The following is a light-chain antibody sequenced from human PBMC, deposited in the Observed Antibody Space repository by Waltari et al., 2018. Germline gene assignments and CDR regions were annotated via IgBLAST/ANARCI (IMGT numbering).Light chain of an antibody. J-gene: IGKJ4*01. V-gene: IGKV3-11*01. Sequence: EIVLTQSPDTLSLSPGERATLSCRASQSVSNYLAWYQQKPGQAPRLLIYDASKTATGIPARFSGSGFVTDFTLTISTLEPEDFAVYYCQQRGKWPLTFGGGTKVEIK. CDR3: QQRGKWPLT. CDR1: QSVSNY. CDR2: DAS.